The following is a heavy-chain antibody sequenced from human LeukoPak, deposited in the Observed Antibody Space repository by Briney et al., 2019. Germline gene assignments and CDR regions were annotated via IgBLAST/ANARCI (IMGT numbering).Heavy chain of an antibody. D-gene: IGHD3-10*01. V-gene: IGHV4-59*01. CDR2: IYYSGST. CDR1: CGSISSYY. Sequence: SETLSLTCTVSCGSISSYYWSWIRQPPGKGLEWIGYIYYSGSTNYNPSLKSRVTISVDTSKNQFSLKLSSVTAADPAVYYCARDRGVRGSFDYWGQGTLVTVSS. CDR3: ARDRGVRGSFDY. J-gene: IGHJ4*02.